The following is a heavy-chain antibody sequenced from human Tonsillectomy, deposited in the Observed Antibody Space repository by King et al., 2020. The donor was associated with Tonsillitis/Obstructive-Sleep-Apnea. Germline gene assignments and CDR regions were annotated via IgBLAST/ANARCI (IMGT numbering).Heavy chain of an antibody. D-gene: IGHD3-10*01. J-gene: IGHJ6*02. CDR2: IDPSDSYS. CDR3: ASSADPYGSWSYFSIGMDV. CDR1: GFSFTSYW. Sequence: VQLVESGAEVKKPGESLRISCKGSGFSFTSYWISWVRQMPGKGLEWMGRIDPSDSYSNYSPSFQGHVTISADKSISTALLKWTSLKASDTATYYCASSADPYGSWSYFSIGMDVWGQATTVTVSS. V-gene: IGHV5-10-1*03.